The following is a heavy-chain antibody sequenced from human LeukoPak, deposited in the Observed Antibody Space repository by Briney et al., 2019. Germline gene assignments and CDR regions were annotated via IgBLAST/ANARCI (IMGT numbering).Heavy chain of an antibody. CDR1: GGSISSSSYY. D-gene: IGHD3-22*01. CDR2: IYYSGST. V-gene: IGHV4-39*07. CDR3: AREIVRGYYDSSGYPDY. Sequence: SETLSLTCTVSGGSISSSSYYWGWIRQPPGKGLEWIGSIYYSGSTYYNPSLKSRVTISVDTSKNQFSLKLSSVTAADTAVYYCAREIVRGYYDSSGYPDYWGQGTLVTVSS. J-gene: IGHJ4*02.